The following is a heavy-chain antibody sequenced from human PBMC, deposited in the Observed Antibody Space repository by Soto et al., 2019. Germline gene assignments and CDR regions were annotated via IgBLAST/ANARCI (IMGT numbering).Heavy chain of an antibody. CDR2: ISSTTNYI. J-gene: IGHJ4*02. V-gene: IGHV3-21*01. Sequence: GGSLRISCAASGFTFTRYSMNWVRQAPGKGLEWVSSISSTTNYIYYADSMKGRFTVSRDNAKNSVYLEMNSLSAEDTAVYYCARESEDLTSNFDYWGQGTLVTVSS. CDR1: GFTFTRYS. CDR3: ARESEDLTSNFDY.